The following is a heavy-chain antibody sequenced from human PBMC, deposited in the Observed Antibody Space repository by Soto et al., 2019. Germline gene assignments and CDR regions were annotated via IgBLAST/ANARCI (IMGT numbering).Heavy chain of an antibody. Sequence: QVQLVESGGGVVQPGRSLRLSCAASGFTFSSYGMHWVRQAPGKGLEGVAVIWYDGSNKYYADSVKGRFTISRDNSKNTLYLQMNSLRAEDTAVYYCARDVAYCGGDCYPHWYFDLWGRGTLVTVSS. CDR2: IWYDGSNK. D-gene: IGHD2-21*02. V-gene: IGHV3-33*01. J-gene: IGHJ2*01. CDR3: ARDVAYCGGDCYPHWYFDL. CDR1: GFTFSSYG.